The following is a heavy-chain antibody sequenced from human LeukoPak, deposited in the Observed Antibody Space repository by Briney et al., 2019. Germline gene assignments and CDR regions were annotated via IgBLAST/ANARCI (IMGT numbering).Heavy chain of an antibody. CDR2: IYYSGST. CDR1: GGSISSYY. J-gene: IGHJ3*02. D-gene: IGHD3-16*02. V-gene: IGHV4-59*01. CDR3: ARVGVSSDAFDI. Sequence: PPETLSLTCTVSGGSISSYYWSWIRQPPGKGLEWIGYIYYSGSTNYNPSLKSRVTISVDTSKNQFSLKLSSVTAADTAVYYCARVGVSSDAFDIWGQGTMVTVSS.